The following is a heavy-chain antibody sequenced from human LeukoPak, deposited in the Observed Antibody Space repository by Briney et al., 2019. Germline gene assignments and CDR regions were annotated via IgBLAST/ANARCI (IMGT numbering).Heavy chain of an antibody. Sequence: PSETLSLTCTVSGGSISSYYWSWIRQPPGKGLEWIGYIYYSGSTNYNPSPKSRVTISVDTSKNQFSLKLSSVTAADTAVYYCARSGYYVGYYFDYWGQGTLVTVSS. J-gene: IGHJ4*02. V-gene: IGHV4-59*01. CDR3: ARSGYYVGYYFDY. CDR2: IYYSGST. CDR1: GGSISSYY. D-gene: IGHD3-9*01.